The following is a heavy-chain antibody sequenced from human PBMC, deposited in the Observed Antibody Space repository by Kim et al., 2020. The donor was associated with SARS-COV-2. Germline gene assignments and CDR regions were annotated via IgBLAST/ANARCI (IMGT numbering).Heavy chain of an antibody. Sequence: ASVKVSCKASGYTFTSYGISWVRQAPGQGLEWMGWISAYNGNTNYAQKLQGRVTMTTDTSTSTAYMELRSLRSDDTAVYYCARDEPSIVVVPAAIRYYYGMDVWGQGTTVTVSS. V-gene: IGHV1-18*01. CDR1: GYTFTSYG. D-gene: IGHD2-2*01. CDR2: ISAYNGNT. CDR3: ARDEPSIVVVPAAIRYYYGMDV. J-gene: IGHJ6*02.